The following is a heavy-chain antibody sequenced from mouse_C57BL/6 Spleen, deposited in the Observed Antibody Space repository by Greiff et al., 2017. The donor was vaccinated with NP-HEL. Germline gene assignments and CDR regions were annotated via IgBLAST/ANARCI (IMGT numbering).Heavy chain of an antibody. D-gene: IGHD4-1*01. V-gene: IGHV1-72*01. Sequence: QVQLQQPGAELVKPGASVKLSCKASGYTFTSYWLHWVKQRPGRGLEWIGKIDPNSGGTKYNEKFKSKATLTVDKHSSTAYMQLSSLTSENSAVYYCASGGGTLMYYWGQGTSVTVSS. CDR2: IDPNSGGT. J-gene: IGHJ4*01. CDR1: GYTFTSYW. CDR3: ASGGGTLMYY.